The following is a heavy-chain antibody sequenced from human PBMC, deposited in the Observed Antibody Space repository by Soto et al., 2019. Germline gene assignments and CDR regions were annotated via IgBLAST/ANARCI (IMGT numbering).Heavy chain of an antibody. CDR3: ANIAARPRYYYYGMDV. D-gene: IGHD6-6*01. Sequence: GGSLRLSCAASGFTFSSYAMSWVRQAPGKGLEWVSAISGSGGSTYYADSMKGRFTISRDNSKNTLYLQMNSLRAEDTAVYYCANIAARPRYYYYGMDVWGQGTTVTVSS. V-gene: IGHV3-23*01. CDR1: GFTFSSYA. J-gene: IGHJ6*02. CDR2: ISGSGGST.